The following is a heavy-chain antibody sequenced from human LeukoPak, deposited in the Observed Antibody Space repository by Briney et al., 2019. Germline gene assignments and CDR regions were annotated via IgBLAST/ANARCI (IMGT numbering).Heavy chain of an antibody. CDR1: GGTFSSYA. V-gene: IGHV1-69*13. D-gene: IGHD4-17*01. CDR3: ARGWDLYGPADY. Sequence: GASVKVSCKASGGTFSSYAISWVRQAPGQGLEWMGGIIPIFGAANYAQKFQGRVTITADESTSTAYMELSSLRSEDTAVYYCARGWDLYGPADYWGQGTLVTVSS. CDR2: IIPIFGAA. J-gene: IGHJ4*02.